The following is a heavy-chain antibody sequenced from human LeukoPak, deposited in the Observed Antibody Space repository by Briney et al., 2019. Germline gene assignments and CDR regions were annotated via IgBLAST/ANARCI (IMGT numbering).Heavy chain of an antibody. CDR2: ICFDGSNK. CDR3: ARAYYDILTGPSYDAIDV. CDR1: GFTFSSYA. D-gene: IGHD3-9*01. V-gene: IGHV3-33*08. J-gene: IGHJ3*01. Sequence: GGSLRLSCAASGFTFSSYAMHWVRQAPGKGLEWVAVICFDGSNKYYADSVKGRFTISRDNSKNTLYLQMNSLRAEDTAAYYCARAYYDILTGPSYDAIDVWGQGTMVTVSS.